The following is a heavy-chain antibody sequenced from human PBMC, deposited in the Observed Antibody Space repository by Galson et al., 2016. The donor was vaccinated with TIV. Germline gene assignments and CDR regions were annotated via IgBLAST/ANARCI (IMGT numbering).Heavy chain of an antibody. V-gene: IGHV3-23*01. CDR1: GFTFNNCA. J-gene: IGHJ4*02. D-gene: IGHD5-12*01. CDR3: AKQQGSGYGLDYCDG. Sequence: SLRLSCAASGFTFNNCAMSWVRQAPGKGLEWVSLISENGFYEYYADSVKGRFTISRDNSKNTLCLQLNSLGAEDTAVYYCAKQQGSGYGLDYCDGWGQGTLVTVS. CDR2: ISENGFYE.